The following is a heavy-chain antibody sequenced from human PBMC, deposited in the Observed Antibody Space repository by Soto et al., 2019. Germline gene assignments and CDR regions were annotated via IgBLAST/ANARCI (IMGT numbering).Heavy chain of an antibody. Sequence: GGSLRLSCTASGFTFGDHAMSWFRQAPGKGLEWVGFIRSKANGGTTEYAASVKGRFTISRDDSKSVAYLQMNSLKTEDTAVYYCTRSKHSYCYYMDVWGKGTTVTVSS. V-gene: IGHV3-49*03. D-gene: IGHD3-3*02. CDR1: GFTFGDHA. CDR2: IRSKANGGTT. J-gene: IGHJ6*03. CDR3: TRSKHSYCYYMDV.